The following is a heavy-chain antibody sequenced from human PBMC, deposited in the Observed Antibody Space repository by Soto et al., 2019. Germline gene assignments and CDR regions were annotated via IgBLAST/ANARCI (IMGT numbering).Heavy chain of an antibody. CDR1: GGSLSGYY. CDR2: INHSGST. CDR3: ARTRNLDV. Sequence: QVQLQQWGAGLLKPSETLSLTCAVYGGSLSGYYGNWIRQSPGKGLEWIGEINHSGSTNYNPSLNSRVTISIDTSENQFSMKLSSVTAADTAVDYCARTRNLDVWGQGTTVIVSS. J-gene: IGHJ6*02. V-gene: IGHV4-34*01. D-gene: IGHD1-1*01.